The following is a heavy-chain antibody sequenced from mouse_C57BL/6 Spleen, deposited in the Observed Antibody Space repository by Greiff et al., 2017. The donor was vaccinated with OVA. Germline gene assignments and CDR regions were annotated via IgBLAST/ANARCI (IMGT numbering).Heavy chain of an antibody. CDR2: IHPNSGST. CDR1: GYTFTSYW. Sequence: QVQLQQPGAELVKPGASVKLSCKASGYTFTSYWMHWVKQRPGQGLEWIGMIHPNSGSTNYNEKFESKATLTVDKSSSTAYMQLSSLTSEDSAVYYCAREGHYYGSTQHLDYWGQGTTLTVSS. D-gene: IGHD1-1*01. V-gene: IGHV1-64*01. CDR3: AREGHYYGSTQHLDY. J-gene: IGHJ2*01.